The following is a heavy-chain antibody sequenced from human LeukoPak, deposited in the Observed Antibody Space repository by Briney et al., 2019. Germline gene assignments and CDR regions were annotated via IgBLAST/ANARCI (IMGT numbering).Heavy chain of an antibody. CDR1: GYSLTELS. D-gene: IGHD6-13*01. V-gene: IGHV1-18*01. J-gene: IGHJ6*03. Sequence: GASVKVSCKVSGYSLTELSMHWVRQAPGQGLEWMGWISAYNGNTNYAQKLQGRVTMTTDTSTSTAYMELRSLRSDDTAVYYCARERIAAAGTISYYYYYRDVGGKGTTVTISS. CDR3: ARERIAAAGTISYYYYYRDV. CDR2: ISAYNGNT.